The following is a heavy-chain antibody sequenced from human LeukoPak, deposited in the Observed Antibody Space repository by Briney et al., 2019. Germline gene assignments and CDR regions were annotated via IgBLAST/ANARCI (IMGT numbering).Heavy chain of an antibody. J-gene: IGHJ4*02. CDR1: GFTFSSYS. D-gene: IGHD2-8*01. V-gene: IGHV3-21*01. CDR3: ARGPTDIVLMVYAIGGFDY. Sequence: GGSLRLSCAASGFTFSSYSRNWVRQAPGKGLEWVSSISSSSSYIYYADSVKGRFTISRDNAKNSLYLQMNSLRAEDTAVYYCARGPTDIVLMVYAIGGFDYWGQGTLVTVSS. CDR2: ISSSSSYI.